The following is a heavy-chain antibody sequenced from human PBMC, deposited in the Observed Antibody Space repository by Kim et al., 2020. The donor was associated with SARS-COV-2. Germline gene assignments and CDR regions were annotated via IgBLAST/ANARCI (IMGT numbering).Heavy chain of an antibody. J-gene: IGHJ4*02. CDR2: I. D-gene: IGHD4-4*01. Sequence: IDYADSVRARFTSSRDNDKNSLYLQMNSLRAEDTAVYYCARGPNYSPFDYWGQGTLVTVSS. CDR3: ARGPNYSPFDY. V-gene: IGHV3-48*03.